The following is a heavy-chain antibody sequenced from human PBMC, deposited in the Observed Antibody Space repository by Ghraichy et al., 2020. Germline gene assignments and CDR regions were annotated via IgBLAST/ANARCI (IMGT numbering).Heavy chain of an antibody. Sequence: GGSLRLSCAASGFTFSSYSMNWVRQAPGKGLEWVSSISSSSSYIYYADSVKGRFTISRDNAKNSLYLQMNSLRAEDTAVYYCARAPTFYGDRSSYYYGMDVWGQGTTVTVSS. CDR3: ARAPTFYGDRSSYYYGMDV. J-gene: IGHJ6*02. V-gene: IGHV3-21*01. D-gene: IGHD4-17*01. CDR1: GFTFSSYS. CDR2: ISSSSSYI.